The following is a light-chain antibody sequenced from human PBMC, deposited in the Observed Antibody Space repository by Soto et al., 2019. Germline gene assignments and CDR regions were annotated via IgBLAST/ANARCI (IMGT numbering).Light chain of an antibody. J-gene: IGKJ1*01. CDR2: DVS. CDR3: QQYDSYSWT. CDR1: QSVGNW. Sequence: DIQMTQSPSTVSASVGERVTITCRASQSVGNWLAWYQHKPGKAPKLLIYDVSSLESRLPSRFSGSGSGTEFILTISSLQPDDFATDYCQQYDSYSWTFGQGSKVDI. V-gene: IGKV1-5*01.